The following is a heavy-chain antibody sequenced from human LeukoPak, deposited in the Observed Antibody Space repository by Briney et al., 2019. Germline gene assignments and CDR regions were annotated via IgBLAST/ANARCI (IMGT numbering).Heavy chain of an antibody. CDR2: ISYDGNKK. V-gene: IGHV3-30*01. D-gene: IGHD3/OR15-3a*01. CDR3: AKGGIPTGPYYYFYYMDV. CDR1: GFTFSRNV. Sequence: PGGSLRLSCVASGFTFSRNVLHWVRQAPGKGLEWVATISYDGNKKFHADSVKGRFTISRDNSRNTVYLQMDSLRPEDTAVYHCAKGGIPTGPYYYFYYMDVWGNGTTVTVSS. J-gene: IGHJ6*03.